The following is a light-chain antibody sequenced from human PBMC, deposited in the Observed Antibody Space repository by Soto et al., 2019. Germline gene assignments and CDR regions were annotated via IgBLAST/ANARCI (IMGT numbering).Light chain of an antibody. Sequence: QSVLTQPPSVSGAPGQRVTISCTGSSSNIGAGYGVQWYQQLPGTAPRLLIYGSDDRPSGVPDRFSASVSGNSASLAITGLQTEDEAVYYCQSYDSNLSEVFGPGTRSPS. CDR1: SSNIGAGYG. CDR2: GSD. CDR3: QSYDSNLSEV. J-gene: IGLJ1*01. V-gene: IGLV1-40*01.